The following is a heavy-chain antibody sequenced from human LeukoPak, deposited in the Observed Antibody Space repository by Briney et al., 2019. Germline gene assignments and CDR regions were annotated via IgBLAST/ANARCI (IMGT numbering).Heavy chain of an antibody. CDR1: GGSISSGGYY. CDR3: ARSGYSSGWYREYYFDY. J-gene: IGHJ4*02. V-gene: IGHV4-61*08. CDR2: IYYSGST. Sequence: SETLSLTCTVSGGSISSGGYYWSWIRQHPGKGLEWIGYIYYSGSTNYNPSLKSRVTMSVDTSKNQFSLKLSSVTAADTAVYYCARSGYSSGWYREYYFDYWGQGTLVTVSS. D-gene: IGHD6-19*01.